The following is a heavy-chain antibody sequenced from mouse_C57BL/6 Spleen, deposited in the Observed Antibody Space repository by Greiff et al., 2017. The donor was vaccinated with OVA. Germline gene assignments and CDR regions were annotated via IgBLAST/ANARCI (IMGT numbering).Heavy chain of an antibody. D-gene: IGHD1-1*01. J-gene: IGHJ2*01. CDR3: ARGILRYLYYFDY. CDR1: GYTFTDYY. Sequence: VQLQQSGPELVKPGASVKISCKASGYTFTDYYMNWVKQSHGQSLEWIGDINPNNGGTSSNSKFKGKATLTVDKSSSTAYMELRSLTSEDSAVNDCARGILRYLYYFDYWGQGTTLSVAS. CDR2: INPNNGGT. V-gene: IGHV1-26*01.